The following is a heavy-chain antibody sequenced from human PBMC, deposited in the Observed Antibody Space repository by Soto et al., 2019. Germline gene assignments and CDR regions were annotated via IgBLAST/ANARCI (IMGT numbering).Heavy chain of an antibody. CDR2: VSIGGST. Sequence: DVQLLESGGGLVQPAGSLRLSCAASGFTFSSYAMGWVRQGPGKGLEWVAVVSIGGSTHYADSVRGRFTISRDNSKNTLSLQMNSLPAEATAVYFCAKRRGAGGHFDYWGQGALVTVSS. CDR3: AKRRGAGGHFDY. D-gene: IGHD2-15*01. V-gene: IGHV3-23*01. CDR1: GFTFSSYA. J-gene: IGHJ4*02.